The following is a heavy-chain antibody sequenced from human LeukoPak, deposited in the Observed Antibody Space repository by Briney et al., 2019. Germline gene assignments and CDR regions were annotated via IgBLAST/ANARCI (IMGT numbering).Heavy chain of an antibody. J-gene: IGHJ6*02. D-gene: IGHD3-10*01. CDR2: IYYSGST. CDR3: ARGLSYYGSGTSFRMDV. V-gene: IGHV4-59*01. Sequence: SETLSLTCTVSGGSISSYYWRWLRQPPGKGLEGIGYIYYSGSTNYNPSLKRRVTISVDTSKNQFSLKLTSVTTADTAVYYCARGLSYYGSGTSFRMDVWGQGTTVTVSS. CDR1: GGSISSYY.